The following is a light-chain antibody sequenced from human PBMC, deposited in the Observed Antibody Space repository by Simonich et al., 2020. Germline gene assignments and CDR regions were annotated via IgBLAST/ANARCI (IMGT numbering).Light chain of an antibody. J-gene: IGKJ4*01. CDR1: QSVSSSY. Sequence: EIVLTQSPGTLSLSPGERATLSCRASQSVSSSYLAWYQQKPGLAPRLLIYDASSRATGIPDRFSGIGSGTDFTLTISRLEPEDFAVYYCQQYGSSPFTFGGGTKVEIK. CDR3: QQYGSSPFT. CDR2: DAS. V-gene: IGKV3D-20*01.